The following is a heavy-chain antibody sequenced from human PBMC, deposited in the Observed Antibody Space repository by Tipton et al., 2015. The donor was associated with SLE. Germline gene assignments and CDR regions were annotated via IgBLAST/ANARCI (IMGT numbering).Heavy chain of an antibody. J-gene: IGHJ4*02. CDR2: IIPIFGTA. V-gene: IGHV1-69*05. Sequence: QLVQSGAEVKQPGSSMKVSCKASGGTFSSNAISWVRQAPGQGLEWMGRIIPIFGTANYAQKFQGRVTITTDESTSTAYMELSSLRSEDTAVYYCARGYSSSSDACYFDYWGQGTLVTVSS. CDR1: GGTFSSNA. D-gene: IGHD6-6*01. CDR3: ARGYSSSSDACYFDY.